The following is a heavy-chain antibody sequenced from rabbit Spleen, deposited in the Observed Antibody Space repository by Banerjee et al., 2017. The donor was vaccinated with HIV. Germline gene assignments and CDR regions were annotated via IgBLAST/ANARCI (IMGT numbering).Heavy chain of an antibody. CDR3: ARGGRSYSL. CDR2: IATDTIGST. Sequence: QSLEESGGDLVKPGASLTLTCTASGVSFSFNSYMCWVRQAPGKGLEWIGTIATDTIGSTYYASWAKGRFTISKTSSTTVTLQLNSLSAADTARYFCARGGRSYSLWGPGTLVTVS. D-gene: IGHD4-1*01. CDR1: GVSFSFNSY. V-gene: IGHV1S40*01. J-gene: IGHJ4*01.